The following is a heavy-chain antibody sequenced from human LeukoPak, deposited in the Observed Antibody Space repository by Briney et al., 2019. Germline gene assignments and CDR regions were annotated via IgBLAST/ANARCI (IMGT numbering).Heavy chain of an antibody. D-gene: IGHD3-10*01. CDR2: IYSGGST. Sequence: GGSLRLSCAASRFTVSSNYMSWVRQAPGKGLEWVSVIYSGGSTYYADSVKGRFTISRDNSKNTLYLQMNSLRAEDTAVYYCAKLTWFGELWNAFVIWGQRTMVTVSS. J-gene: IGHJ3*02. CDR3: AKLTWFGELWNAFVI. CDR1: RFTVSSNY. V-gene: IGHV3-66*04.